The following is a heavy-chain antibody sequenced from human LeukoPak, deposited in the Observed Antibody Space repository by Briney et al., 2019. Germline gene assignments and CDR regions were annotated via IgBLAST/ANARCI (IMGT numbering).Heavy chain of an antibody. CDR1: GFTFSSYG. D-gene: IGHD3-22*01. J-gene: IGHJ4*02. CDR2: IRYDGSNK. Sequence: GGSLRLSCAASGFTFSSYGMHWVRQAPGKGLEWVAFIRYDGSNKYYADSVKGRFTISRDNSKNTLYLQMNSLRAEDTAVYYCAKVGDSSGYPRGLFDYWGQGTLVTVSS. CDR3: AKVGDSSGYPRGLFDY. V-gene: IGHV3-30*02.